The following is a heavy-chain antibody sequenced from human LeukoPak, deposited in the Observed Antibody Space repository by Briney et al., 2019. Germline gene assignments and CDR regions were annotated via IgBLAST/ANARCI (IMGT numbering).Heavy chain of an antibody. Sequence: GASVKVSCKASGYTFTNYGITWMRQAPGQGLEWMGWINTYNGNTNYAQKLQGRVTITTDTSTSTAYMELRSLRSDDTAVYYCASSVSGWGYFDYWGQGTLVTVSS. CDR1: GYTFTNYG. V-gene: IGHV1-18*01. J-gene: IGHJ4*02. CDR2: INTYNGNT. CDR3: ASSVSGWGYFDY. D-gene: IGHD6-19*01.